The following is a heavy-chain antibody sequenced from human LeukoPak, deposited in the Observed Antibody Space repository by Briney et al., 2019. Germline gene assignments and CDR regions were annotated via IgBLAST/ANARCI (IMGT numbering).Heavy chain of an antibody. CDR3: AREPNSGDYDDHFDS. J-gene: IGHJ4*02. D-gene: IGHD1-26*01. Sequence: SETLSLTCTVSGGSINGYFWSWIRQPPGKGLEWIGYIYNPSLKSRVTISVDTSKNQFSLKLTSVTAADTAVYYCAREPNSGDYDDHFDSWGEGILVTVSS. CDR1: GGSINGYF. V-gene: IGHV4-59*01. CDR2: IY.